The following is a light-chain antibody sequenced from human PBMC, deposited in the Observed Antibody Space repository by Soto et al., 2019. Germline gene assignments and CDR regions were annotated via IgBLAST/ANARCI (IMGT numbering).Light chain of an antibody. V-gene: IGLV2-23*02. CDR1: SSDFGYNL. Sequence: QSALTQPASVSGSPEQSITISCTGSSSDFGYNLVSWYQQHPGRAPKLIISEVSKRPSGVSNRFSGSKSGNTASLTISGLQAEDEADYVCCSYAVSSTYAFGAGTKVTVL. CDR2: EVS. J-gene: IGLJ1*01. CDR3: CSYAVSSTYA.